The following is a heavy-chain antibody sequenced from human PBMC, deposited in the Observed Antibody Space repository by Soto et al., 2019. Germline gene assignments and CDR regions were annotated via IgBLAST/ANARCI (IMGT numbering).Heavy chain of an antibody. CDR1: GYTFTGYY. Sequence: ASVKVSCKASGYTFTGYYMHWVRQAPGQGLEWMGWINASNGDTKYAQKFQGRVTITRDTSASTAYMELSSLRSEDTAVYYCAFHLGSDYYYYGMDVWGQGTTVTVSS. CDR2: INASNGDT. CDR3: AFHLGSDYYYYGMDV. V-gene: IGHV1-2*02. J-gene: IGHJ6*02. D-gene: IGHD3-10*01.